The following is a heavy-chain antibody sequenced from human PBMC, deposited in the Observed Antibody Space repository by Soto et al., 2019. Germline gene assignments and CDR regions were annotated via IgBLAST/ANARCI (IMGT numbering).Heavy chain of an antibody. CDR3: ARREIQGPIDY. V-gene: IGHV4-28*01. CDR2: IYYSGTT. Sequence: QVQLQESGPGLVKPSDTLSLTCAVSGYSISSSNWWGWIRQPPGKGLEWTGYIYYSGTTYYNPSLKSRVTMSVDTSKHQFSLKLTSVTAVDTAVYYCARREIQGPIDYWGQGTLVTVSS. CDR1: GYSISSSNW. D-gene: IGHD1-26*01. J-gene: IGHJ4*02.